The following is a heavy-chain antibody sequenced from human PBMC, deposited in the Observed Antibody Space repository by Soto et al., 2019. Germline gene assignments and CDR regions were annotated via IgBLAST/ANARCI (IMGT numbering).Heavy chain of an antibody. CDR2: INTYKGNI. CDR1: GYTFTDYG. J-gene: IGHJ4*02. Sequence: QVQLVQSGAEGKKPGASVRVSCKSSGYTFTDYGITWVRQAPGQGLEWMGWINTYKGNINYAQRLQGRVTMTTDTSTSTAYMEMRSLTADDTAVYYWARERGGYNHLDYWGQGALVTVSS. D-gene: IGHD1-26*01. CDR3: ARERGGYNHLDY. V-gene: IGHV1-18*01.